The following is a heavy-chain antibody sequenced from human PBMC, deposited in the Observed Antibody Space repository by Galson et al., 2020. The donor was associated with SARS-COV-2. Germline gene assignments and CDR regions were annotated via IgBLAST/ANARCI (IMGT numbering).Heavy chain of an antibody. Sequence: SETLSITCTVSGGSISSGGYYWSWIRQHPGKGLEWIGYIYYSRSTYYNPSLKSRVTISVDTSKNQFSLKLSSVTAADTAVYYCAREGPYYDFWSGYSNYYGMDVWGQGTTVTVSS. CDR2: IYYSRST. CDR3: AREGPYYDFWSGYSNYYGMDV. CDR1: GGSISSGGYY. J-gene: IGHJ6*02. V-gene: IGHV4-31*03. D-gene: IGHD3-3*01.